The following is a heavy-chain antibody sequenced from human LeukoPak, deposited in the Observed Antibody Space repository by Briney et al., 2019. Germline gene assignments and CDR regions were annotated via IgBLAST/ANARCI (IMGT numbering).Heavy chain of an antibody. CDR2: IWYDGSNK. V-gene: IGHV3-33*01. CDR3: ARHRSMSGWYIDL. D-gene: IGHD2/OR15-2a*01. J-gene: IGHJ2*01. Sequence: GRSLRLSCAASGFTFSSYGMHWVRQAPGKGLEWVAVIWYDGSNKYYPDSVQGRFTISRDNSKNTLYLQVSSLRAEDTAVYYCARHRSMSGWYIDLWGRGTLVTVSS. CDR1: GFTFSSYG.